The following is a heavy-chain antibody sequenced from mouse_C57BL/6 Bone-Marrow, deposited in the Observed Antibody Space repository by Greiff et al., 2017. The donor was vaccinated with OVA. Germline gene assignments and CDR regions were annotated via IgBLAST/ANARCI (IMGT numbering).Heavy chain of an antibody. V-gene: IGHV5-6*01. J-gene: IGHJ2*01. Sequence: EVQLVESGGDLVKPGGSLKLSCAASGFTFSSYGMSWVRQTPDKRLEWVATISSGGSYPYYPDSVKGRFTISRDNAKNTLYLQMSSLKSEDTAMYYCARHYYGSSYYWGQGTTLTVSS. CDR2: ISSGGSYP. CDR1: GFTFSSYG. D-gene: IGHD1-1*01. CDR3: ARHYYGSSYY.